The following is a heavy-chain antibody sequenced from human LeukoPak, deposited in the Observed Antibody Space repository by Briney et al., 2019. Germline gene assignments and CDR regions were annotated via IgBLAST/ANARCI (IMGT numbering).Heavy chain of an antibody. CDR2: IKQDGSEK. Sequence: PGGSLRLSCAASGFTFSSYAMSWVRQAPGKGLEWVANIKQDGSEKYYVDSVKGRFTISRDNAKNSLYLQMNSLRAEDTAVYYCARVNGYSYGSLDDYWGQGTLVTVSS. CDR3: ARVNGYSYGSLDDY. D-gene: IGHD5-18*01. J-gene: IGHJ4*02. V-gene: IGHV3-7*01. CDR1: GFTFSSYA.